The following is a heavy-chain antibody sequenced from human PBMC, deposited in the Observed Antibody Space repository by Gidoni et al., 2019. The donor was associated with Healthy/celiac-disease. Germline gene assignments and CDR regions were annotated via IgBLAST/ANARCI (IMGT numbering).Heavy chain of an antibody. V-gene: IGHV3-30*18. CDR2: VSYDGSNK. J-gene: IGHJ6*02. D-gene: IGHD3-10*01. CDR1: GFIFSNYG. Sequence: VQLVESGGGVAQPGRSLRLSCAAPGFIFSNYGMHWVRQAPGKGLEWVSVVSYDGSNKYYVDSVKGRFTISRDNSQNTVYLHMNSLRAEDTAVYYCAKDPKGSGHTPDYYYYYGMDVWGQGTTVTVSS. CDR3: AKDPKGSGHTPDYYYYYGMDV.